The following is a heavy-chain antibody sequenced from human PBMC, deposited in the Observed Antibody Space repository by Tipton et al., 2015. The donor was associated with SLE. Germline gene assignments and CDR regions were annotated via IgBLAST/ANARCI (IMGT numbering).Heavy chain of an antibody. J-gene: IGHJ4*02. CDR1: GGSISSSSYY. CDR2: IYYSGST. Sequence: TLSLTCTVSGGSISSSSYYWGWIRQPPGKGLEWIGYIYYSGSTYYNPSLKSRVTISVDTSKNQFTLKLSSVTAADTAVYYCARVARGGGAAAFDYWGQGTLFTVSS. D-gene: IGHD6-13*01. CDR3: ARVARGGGAAAFDY. V-gene: IGHV4-39*06.